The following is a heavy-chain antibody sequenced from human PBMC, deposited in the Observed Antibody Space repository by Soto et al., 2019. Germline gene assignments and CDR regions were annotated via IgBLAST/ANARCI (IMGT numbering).Heavy chain of an antibody. J-gene: IGHJ6*03. CDR1: GGSISSYY. Sequence: SETLSLTCTVSGGSISSYYWSWIRQPPGKGLEWIGYIYYSGSTNYNPSLKSRVTTSVDTSKNQFSLKLSSVTAADTAVYYCARYKQLIYYYYMYVWGKGTTVTVSS. V-gene: IGHV4-59*01. CDR3: ARYKQLIYYYYMYV. D-gene: IGHD6-6*01. CDR2: IYYSGST.